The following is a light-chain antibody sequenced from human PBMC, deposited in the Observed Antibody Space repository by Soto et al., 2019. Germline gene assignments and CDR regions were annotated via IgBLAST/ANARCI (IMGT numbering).Light chain of an antibody. Sequence: QSALTQPRSVSGSLGQSVTISCTGSSSNIGAGYDVHWYQQLPGTAPKLLIYGNSNRPSGVPDRFSGSKSGTSASLAITGLQAEDEADYYCQSYDSSLSGRVFGTGTKVTVL. V-gene: IGLV1-40*01. CDR1: SSNIGAGYD. CDR2: GNS. CDR3: QSYDSSLSGRV. J-gene: IGLJ1*01.